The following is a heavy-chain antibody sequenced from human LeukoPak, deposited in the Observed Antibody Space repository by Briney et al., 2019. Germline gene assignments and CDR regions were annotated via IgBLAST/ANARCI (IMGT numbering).Heavy chain of an antibody. J-gene: IGHJ4*02. D-gene: IGHD1-26*01. V-gene: IGHV4-59*01. CDR3: ARDKAGSSSLDY. Sequence: SETLSLTCTVSGGSISSYYWSWIRQPPGKGLEWIGYIYSSGSTNYNPSLESRVTMSIDKPKKQLSLKLSSVTVADTAVYYCARDKAGSSSLDYWGQGTPVTVSS. CDR2: IYSSGST. CDR1: GGSISSYY.